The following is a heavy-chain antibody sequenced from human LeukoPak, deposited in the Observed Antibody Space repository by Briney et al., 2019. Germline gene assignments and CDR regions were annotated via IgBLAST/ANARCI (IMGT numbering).Heavy chain of an antibody. CDR3: ARAGRKKTYYYDSSGYYLG. Sequence: SETLSLTCAVYGGSFSGYYWSWLRQPPGKGLEWIGEINHSGSTNYNPSLKSRVTISVDTSKNQLSLKLSSVTAADTAVYYCARAGRKKTYYYDSSGYYLGWGQGTLVTVSS. V-gene: IGHV4-34*01. J-gene: IGHJ4*02. D-gene: IGHD3-22*01. CDR1: GGSFSGYY. CDR2: INHSGST.